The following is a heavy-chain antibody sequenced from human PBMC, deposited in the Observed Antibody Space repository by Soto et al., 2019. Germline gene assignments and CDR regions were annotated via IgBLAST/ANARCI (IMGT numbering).Heavy chain of an antibody. Sequence: VASGGGLVQPGGSLRLSCAASGFTLRSYWMSWVRQAPGKGLEWLATIKTDASEKKYVDSVKGRFTVFRDNAKNSLYLQMDSLRAEDTAVYYGARDSGYGSGNSVNHYLDCWGRGTLVTVSS. CDR2: IKTDASEK. D-gene: IGHD3-10*01. V-gene: IGHV3-7*01. J-gene: IGHJ4*01. CDR3: ARDSGYGSGNSVNHYLDC. CDR1: GFTLRSYW.